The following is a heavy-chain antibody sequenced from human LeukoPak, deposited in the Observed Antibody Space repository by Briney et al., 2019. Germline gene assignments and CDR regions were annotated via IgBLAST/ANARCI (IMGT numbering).Heavy chain of an antibody. CDR2: ISSSSSYI. J-gene: IGHJ4*02. CDR3: ARAMAVAGTESAFDY. Sequence: AGGSLRLSCAASGFTFSSYAMSWVRQAPGKGLEWVSSISSSSSYIYYADSVKGRFTISRDNAKNSLYLQMNSLRAEDTAVYYCARAMAVAGTESAFDYWGQGTLVTVSS. CDR1: GFTFSSYA. D-gene: IGHD6-19*01. V-gene: IGHV3-21*01.